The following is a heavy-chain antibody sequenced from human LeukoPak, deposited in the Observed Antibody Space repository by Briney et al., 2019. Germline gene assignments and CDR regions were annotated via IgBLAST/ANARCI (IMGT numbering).Heavy chain of an antibody. J-gene: IGHJ4*02. Sequence: GGSLRLSCAVSGYPFSDHYIDWVRQAPGKGLEWVAVISYDRSNKYYADSVKGRFTISRDNSKNTLYLQMNSLRAEDTAVYYCARAGYSSGCIDYWGQGTLVTVSS. V-gene: IGHV3-30-3*01. CDR3: ARAGYSSGCIDY. CDR2: ISYDRSNK. CDR1: GYPFSDHY. D-gene: IGHD6-19*01.